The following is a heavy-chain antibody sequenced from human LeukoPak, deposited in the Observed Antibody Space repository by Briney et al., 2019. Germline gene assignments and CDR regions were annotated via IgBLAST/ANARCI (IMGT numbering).Heavy chain of an antibody. CDR3: ARGPSGYHNT. V-gene: IGHV3-23*01. CDR2: ISGSGGST. D-gene: IGHD5-12*01. Sequence: GGSLGLSCAASGFTFSSYGMSWVRQAPGKGLEWVSAISGSGGSTYYADSVKGRFTISRDISKNTLYLQMSSLRAEDTAVYYCARGPSGYHNTGGQGTLVTVSS. J-gene: IGHJ4*02. CDR1: GFTFSSYG.